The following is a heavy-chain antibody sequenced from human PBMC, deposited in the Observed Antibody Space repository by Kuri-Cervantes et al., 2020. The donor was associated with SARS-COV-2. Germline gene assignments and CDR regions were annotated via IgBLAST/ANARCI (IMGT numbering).Heavy chain of an antibody. CDR2: INHSGST. CDR1: GGSFSGYY. D-gene: IGHD3-3*01. Sequence: ESLKISCAVYGGSFSGYYWSWIRQPPGKGLEWIGEINHSGSTYYNPSLKSRVTISVDTSKNQFSLELSSVTAADTAVYYCARQRGGFLEWLLYYDYWGQGTLVTVSS. CDR3: ARQRGGFLEWLLYYDY. J-gene: IGHJ4*02. V-gene: IGHV4-34*01.